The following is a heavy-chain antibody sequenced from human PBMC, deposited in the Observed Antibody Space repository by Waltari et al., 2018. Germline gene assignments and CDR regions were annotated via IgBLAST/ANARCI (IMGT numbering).Heavy chain of an antibody. Sequence: QVQLQESGPGLVKPSETLSLTCTVSGYSIRSTYYWGWIRQSPGKGLEWIGSIFHSGSTYYNPSLKSRVTISVDTPKNQFSLKLSSVTAADTAVYYCATDPSYYGSGTYWAGWFDPWGQGTLVTVSS. CDR3: ATDPSYYGSGTYWAGWFDP. CDR1: GYSIRSTYY. D-gene: IGHD3-10*01. V-gene: IGHV4-38-2*02. J-gene: IGHJ5*02. CDR2: IFHSGST.